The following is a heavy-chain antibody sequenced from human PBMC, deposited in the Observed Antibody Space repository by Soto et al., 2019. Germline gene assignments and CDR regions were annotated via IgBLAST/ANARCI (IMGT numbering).Heavy chain of an antibody. CDR3: ARDRYCSGGSCYPDAFDI. D-gene: IGHD2-15*01. CDR1: GYTFNSYG. V-gene: IGHV1-18*01. Sequence: ASVKVSCKSSGYTFNSYGISLVRKAPGQGLEWMGWISAYNGNTNYAQKLQGRVTMTTDTSTSTAYMELRSLRSDDTAVYYCARDRYCSGGSCYPDAFDIWGQGTMVTVSS. J-gene: IGHJ3*02. CDR2: ISAYNGNT.